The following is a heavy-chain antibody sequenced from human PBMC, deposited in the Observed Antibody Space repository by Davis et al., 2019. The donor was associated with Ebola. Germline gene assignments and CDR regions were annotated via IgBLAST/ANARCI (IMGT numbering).Heavy chain of an antibody. CDR2: SSTSSGNT. CDR3: ARLHRTSSRLDY. D-gene: IGHD2-2*01. Sequence: ASVKVSCKTSGYTFTSYGITWVRQAPGQGLEWMGWSSTSSGNTNYAQNFQGRVTMTRDTSISTAYMELTSLRSDDTAVYYCARLHRTSSRLDYWGQGTLVTVSS. CDR1: GYTFTSYG. J-gene: IGHJ4*02. V-gene: IGHV1-18*01.